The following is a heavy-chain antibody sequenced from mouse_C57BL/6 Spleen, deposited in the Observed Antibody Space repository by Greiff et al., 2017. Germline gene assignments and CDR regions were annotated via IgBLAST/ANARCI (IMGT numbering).Heavy chain of an antibody. CDR2: ISSGSSTI. D-gene: IGHD2-1*01. V-gene: IGHV5-17*01. Sequence: EVQGVESGGGLVKPGGSLKLSCAATGFTFSDYGMHWVRQAPEKGLEWVAYISSGSSTIYYADTVKGRFPIPRDNAKNTLFLQMTSLRSEDTAMYYCARGYGNYYAMDYWGQGTSVTVSA. CDR1: GFTFSDYG. J-gene: IGHJ4*01. CDR3: ARGYGNYYAMDY.